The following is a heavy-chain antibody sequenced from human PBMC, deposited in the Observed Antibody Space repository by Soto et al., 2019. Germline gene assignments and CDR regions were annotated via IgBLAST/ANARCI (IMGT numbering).Heavy chain of an antibody. Sequence: QVQLVQSGAELKKPGSSVKVSCPASEDTFSFYTLNWVRKAPGQGPEWMGRIIPMVRMANYAQKFQGRVTIIADKSTSTSYMELSSLRSEDTAVYYCATNYGSGSAPFDYWGQGTLVTVSS. CDR1: EDTFSFYT. CDR2: IIPMVRMA. D-gene: IGHD3-10*01. V-gene: IGHV1-69*02. CDR3: ATNYGSGSAPFDY. J-gene: IGHJ4*02.